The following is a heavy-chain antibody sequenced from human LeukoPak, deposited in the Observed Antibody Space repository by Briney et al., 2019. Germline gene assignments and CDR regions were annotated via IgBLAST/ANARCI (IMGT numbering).Heavy chain of an antibody. V-gene: IGHV5-51*01. D-gene: IGHD3-3*01. J-gene: IGHJ4*02. CDR3: AGSTGDFWSGFDY. CDR2: IYPGDSDT. Sequence: GESLQISCKGSGYSFTSYWIGWVRQMPGKGLEWMGIIYPGDSDTRYSPSFQGQVTISADKSISTAYLQWSSLKASDTAMYYCAGSTGDFWSGFDYWGQGTLVTVSS. CDR1: GYSFTSYW.